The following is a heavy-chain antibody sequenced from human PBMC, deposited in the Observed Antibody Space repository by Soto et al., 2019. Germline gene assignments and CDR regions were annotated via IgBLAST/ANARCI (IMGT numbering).Heavy chain of an antibody. Sequence: GGSLRLSCAASGFTFSSYSMNWVRQAPGKGLEWVSSISSNSSYIYYADSVKGRFTISRDNAKNSLYLQMNSLRAEDTAVYYCARDQYQPLLWGTGGHYGMDVWGQGTTVTVSS. CDR1: GFTFSSYS. V-gene: IGHV3-21*01. J-gene: IGHJ6*02. D-gene: IGHD2-2*01. CDR2: ISSNSSYI. CDR3: ARDQYQPLLWGTGGHYGMDV.